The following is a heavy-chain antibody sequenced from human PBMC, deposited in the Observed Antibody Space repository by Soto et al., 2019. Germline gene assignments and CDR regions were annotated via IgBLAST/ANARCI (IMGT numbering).Heavy chain of an antibody. D-gene: IGHD1-26*01. CDR1: GGSVSSTSYY. CDR2: IHYSGST. CDR3: ARASEHLYFEY. J-gene: IGHJ4*02. Sequence: SETLSLTCTVSGGSVSSTSYYWTWIRQPPGKGLEWIGYIHYSGSTNYNPSLQSRVTISVDTSKNHFSLELTSVTAADTAVYYCARASEHLYFEYWCPGALLTISS. V-gene: IGHV4-61*01.